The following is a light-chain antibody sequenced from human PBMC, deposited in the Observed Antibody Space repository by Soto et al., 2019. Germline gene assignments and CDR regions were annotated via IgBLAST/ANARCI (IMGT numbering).Light chain of an antibody. Sequence: QSVLTQTPSVSAAPGQKVTISCSGSTSNVGTKHVSWYQQFPGTVPKVLIYDNDKRRSGIPDRFSGSRSGTTATLAITGLQSGDEADYYCASWDTSLTVAIFGGGTKLTVL. V-gene: IGLV1-51*01. CDR2: DND. CDR1: TSNVGTKH. CDR3: ASWDTSLTVAI. J-gene: IGLJ2*01.